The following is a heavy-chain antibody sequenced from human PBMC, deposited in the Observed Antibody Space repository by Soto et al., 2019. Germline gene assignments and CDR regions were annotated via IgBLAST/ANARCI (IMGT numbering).Heavy chain of an antibody. CDR3: ARVGSVAGIIGGWFDP. D-gene: IGHD6-19*01. J-gene: IGHJ5*02. CDR1: GYTFTSYA. V-gene: IGHV1-3*01. CDR2: INAGNGNT. Sequence: QVQLVQSGAEVKKPGASVKVSCKASGYTFTSYAMHWVRQAPGQRLEWMGWINAGNGNTKYSQKFQGRVTITRDTSASTAYMELSSLRSEDTAVYYCARVGSVAGIIGGWFDPWGQGTLVTVSS.